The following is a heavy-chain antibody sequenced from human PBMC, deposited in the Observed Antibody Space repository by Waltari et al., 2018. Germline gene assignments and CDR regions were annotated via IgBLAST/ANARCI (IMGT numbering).Heavy chain of an antibody. CDR3: ASEVPAAEAQYGMDV. CDR1: GFTFSSYW. D-gene: IGHD2-2*01. Sequence: EVQLVESGGGLVQPGGSLRLSCAASGFTFSSYWMHWVRQAPGKGLVWVSRINSDGSSTNYADSVKGRFTISRDNAKNTLYLQMNSLRAEDTAVYYCASEVPAAEAQYGMDVWGQGTTVTVSS. V-gene: IGHV3-74*01. J-gene: IGHJ6*02. CDR2: INSDGSST.